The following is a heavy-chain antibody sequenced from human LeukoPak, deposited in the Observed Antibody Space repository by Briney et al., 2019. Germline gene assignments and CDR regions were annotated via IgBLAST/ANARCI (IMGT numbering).Heavy chain of an antibody. V-gene: IGHV3-30*04. J-gene: IGHJ4*02. D-gene: IGHD3-9*01. CDR3: SGDGPRDYDILTALDY. Sequence: GTSLRLSCAASGFNFQIYAMHWVRQAPGKGLEWVAIISYGGDNKYYADSVKGRFTISRDNSKSMLYLQMNGLRPEDTAVYYCSGDGPRDYDILTALDYWGQGTVVSVSS. CDR1: GFNFQIYA. CDR2: ISYGGDNK.